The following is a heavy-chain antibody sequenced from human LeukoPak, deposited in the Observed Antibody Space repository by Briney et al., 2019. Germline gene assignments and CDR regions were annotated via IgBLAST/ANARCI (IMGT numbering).Heavy chain of an antibody. CDR3: ARRSIVVVPAAPFDY. D-gene: IGHD2-2*01. CDR2: IYYSGST. CDR1: GGSISSGDYY. Sequence: SETLCLTCTVSGGSISSGDYYWSWIRQPPGKGLEWIGYIYYSGSTYYNPSLKSRVTISVDTSKNQFSLKLSSVTAADTAVYYCARRSIVVVPAAPFDYWGQGTLVTVSS. V-gene: IGHV4-30-4*01. J-gene: IGHJ4*02.